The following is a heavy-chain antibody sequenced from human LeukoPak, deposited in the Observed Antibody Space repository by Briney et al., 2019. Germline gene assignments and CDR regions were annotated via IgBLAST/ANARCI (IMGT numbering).Heavy chain of an antibody. V-gene: IGHV3-21*01. Sequence: GGSLRLSCAASGFTFSSYSMNWVRQAPGKGLEWVSSISSSGSYIYYADSVKGRFTISRDNAKNSLYLQMNSLRAEDTAVYYCARYASEWLEYYFDYWGQGTLVTVSS. D-gene: IGHD3-3*01. CDR1: GFTFSSYS. CDR3: ARYASEWLEYYFDY. J-gene: IGHJ4*02. CDR2: ISSSGSYI.